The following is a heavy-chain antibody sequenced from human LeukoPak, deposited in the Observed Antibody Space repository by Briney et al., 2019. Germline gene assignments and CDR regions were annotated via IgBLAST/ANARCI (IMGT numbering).Heavy chain of an antibody. Sequence: GGSLRLSCAASGFTFSSYGMHWVRQAPGKGLEWVAVISYDGSNKFNADSVKGRFTVSRDISKNTLYLQMNSLRVEDTAVYYCAKDKSSSVQTFDYLGLGTLVTVSS. V-gene: IGHV3-30*18. CDR2: ISYDGSNK. CDR1: GFTFSSYG. CDR3: AKDKSSSVQTFDY. J-gene: IGHJ4*02. D-gene: IGHD1-1*01.